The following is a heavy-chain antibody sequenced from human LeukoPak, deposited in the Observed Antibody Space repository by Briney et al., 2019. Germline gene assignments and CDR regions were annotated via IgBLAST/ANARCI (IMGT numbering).Heavy chain of an antibody. D-gene: IGHD4-17*01. CDR3: ARYDDYGDPRPDAFDI. CDR1: GFTLSSYW. CDR2: INSDGSST. V-gene: IGHV3-74*01. Sequence: GGSLRLSCAASGFTLSSYWMHWVRQAPGKGLVWVSRINSDGSSTSYADSVKGRFTISRDNAKNTLYLQMNSLRAEDTAVYYCARYDDYGDPRPDAFDIWGQGTMVTVSS. J-gene: IGHJ3*02.